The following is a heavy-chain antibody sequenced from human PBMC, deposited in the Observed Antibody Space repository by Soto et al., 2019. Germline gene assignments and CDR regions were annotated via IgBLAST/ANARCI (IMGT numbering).Heavy chain of an antibody. D-gene: IGHD3-10*01. J-gene: IGHJ6*03. CDR3: ARFNGSGTNYYMDV. V-gene: IGHV1-18*01. CDR1: GYMFTSYG. Sequence: QVQLVQSGAELKKPGASAKVPCKASGYMFTSYGISWVRQAPGQGLEWMAWISVNNGNTNYAQKFQGRVTMTTDTTTNTAHTELRSPRYADTAVYFCARFNGSGTNYYMDVWGKGTTVIVSS. CDR2: ISVNNGNT.